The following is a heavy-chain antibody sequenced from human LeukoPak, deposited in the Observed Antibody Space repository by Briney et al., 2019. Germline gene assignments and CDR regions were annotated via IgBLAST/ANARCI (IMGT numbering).Heavy chain of an antibody. CDR1: GGTFSSYA. Sequence: GASVKVSCKASGGTFSSYAISWVRQAPGQGLEWMGGIIPIFGTANYAQKFQGRVTITADESTSTAYMELSSLRSEDTAVYYCASNDRGYSYGFDYWGQGTLVTVSS. J-gene: IGHJ4*02. CDR3: ASNDRGYSYGFDY. D-gene: IGHD5-18*01. CDR2: IIPIFGTA. V-gene: IGHV1-69*01.